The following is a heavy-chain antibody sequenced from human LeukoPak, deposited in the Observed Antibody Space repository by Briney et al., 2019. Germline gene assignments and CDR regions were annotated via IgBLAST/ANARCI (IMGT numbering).Heavy chain of an antibody. CDR2: ISWDGGST. CDR1: GFTFDDYT. J-gene: IGHJ4*02. Sequence: GGSLRLSCAASGFTFDDYTMRWVRQAPGKGLEWVSLISWDGGSTYYADSVKGRFTISRDNSKNSLYLQMNSLRTEDTALYYCAKDGYNNFDYWGQGTLVTVSS. V-gene: IGHV3-43*01. CDR3: AKDGYNNFDY. D-gene: IGHD5-24*01.